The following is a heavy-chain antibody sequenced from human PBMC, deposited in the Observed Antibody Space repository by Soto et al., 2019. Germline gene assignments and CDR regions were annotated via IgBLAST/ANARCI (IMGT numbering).Heavy chain of an antibody. CDR1: GGTFSSYA. V-gene: IGHV1-69*13. D-gene: IGHD3-3*01. CDR3: ARASVGVVIISHYYYYGMDV. Sequence: ASVKVSCKASGGTFSSYAISWVRQAPGQGLEWMGGIIPIFGTANYAQKFQGRVTITADESTSTAYMELSSLRSEDTAVYYCARASVGVVIISHYYYYGMDVWGQGTTVTVSS. CDR2: IIPIFGTA. J-gene: IGHJ6*02.